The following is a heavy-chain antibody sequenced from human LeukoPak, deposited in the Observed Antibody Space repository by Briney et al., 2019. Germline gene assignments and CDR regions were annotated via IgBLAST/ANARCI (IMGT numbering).Heavy chain of an antibody. CDR3: ARGALPVRRVRSIEYYFDY. CDR1: GFTFSSYG. V-gene: IGHV3-33*01. Sequence: GRSLRLSCAASGFTFSSYGMRSVRQAPGKGLGWVAVIWYDGSNKYYADSVKGRFTISRHNSKNTLYLQMNSLRGEDSAVYYCARGALPVRRVRSIEYYFDYWGQRTLVTVSS. D-gene: IGHD3-10*01. J-gene: IGHJ4*02. CDR2: IWYDGSNK.